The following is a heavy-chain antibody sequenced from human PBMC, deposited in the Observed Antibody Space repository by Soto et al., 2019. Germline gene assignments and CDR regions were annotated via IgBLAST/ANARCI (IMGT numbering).Heavy chain of an antibody. Sequence: ASVKVSCKPSGYTFTSYTIHWVRQATGQGLEWMGWMSPNSGSTGIAQHFQGRVTMTRNTSISTAYMELSSLRSEDTAVYYCARETGPDKNWFDPWGQGTLVTVSS. V-gene: IGHV1-8*01. CDR3: ARETGPDKNWFDP. CDR1: GYTFTSYT. D-gene: IGHD1-1*01. CDR2: MSPNSGST. J-gene: IGHJ5*02.